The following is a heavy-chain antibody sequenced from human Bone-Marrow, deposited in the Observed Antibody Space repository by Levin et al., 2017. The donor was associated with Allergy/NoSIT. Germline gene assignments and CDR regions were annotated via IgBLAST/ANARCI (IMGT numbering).Heavy chain of an antibody. CDR1: GFTFSSYA. Sequence: PGGSLRLSCAASGFTFSSYAMSWVRQAPGKGLEWVSTITGSSDSTYYADSVKGRFTISRDNSKNTLYLQMDGLRAEDTAVYYCADPPNSDFWGQGTLVTVSS. J-gene: IGHJ4*02. D-gene: IGHD4/OR15-4a*01. CDR2: ITGSSDST. V-gene: IGHV3-23*01. CDR3: ADPPNSDF.